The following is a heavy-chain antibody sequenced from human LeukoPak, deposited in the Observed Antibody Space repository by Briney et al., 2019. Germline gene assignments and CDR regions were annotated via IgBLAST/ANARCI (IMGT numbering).Heavy chain of an antibody. CDR1: GFTVSSYY. Sequence: GGSLRLSCSASGFTVSSYYMSWVRQAPVKGLEWVSVIYSGGSTYYTDSVKGRFTISRDNSKNTLYLQMNSLRAEDTAVYYCARDGYCSGGSCYRPYGLDVWGQGTTVAVS. D-gene: IGHD2-15*01. CDR2: IYSGGST. CDR3: ARDGYCSGGSCYRPYGLDV. J-gene: IGHJ6*02. V-gene: IGHV3-53*01.